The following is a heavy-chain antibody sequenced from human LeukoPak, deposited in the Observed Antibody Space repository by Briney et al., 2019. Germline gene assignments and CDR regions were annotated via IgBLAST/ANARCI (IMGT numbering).Heavy chain of an antibody. D-gene: IGHD1-26*01. CDR2: FIVSGAIT. V-gene: IGHV3-23*01. J-gene: IGHJ4*02. CDR3: AKMGGYSASYPFDY. Sequence: GGSLRPFCAASGFTFNRHAIGWARQAPGKGLEWVSVFIVSGAITYSADSVKGGFSISRDNSQTTLYLQMSSLRAEDTAVYYSAKMGGYSASYPFDYWGQGTLVTVSS. CDR1: GFTFNRHA.